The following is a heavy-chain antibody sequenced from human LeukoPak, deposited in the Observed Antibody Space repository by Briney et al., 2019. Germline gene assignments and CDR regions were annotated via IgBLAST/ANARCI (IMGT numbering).Heavy chain of an antibody. J-gene: IGHJ6*03. CDR1: GYSFTNSW. CDR3: AKLGDCSSISCYGSYYYHYYMDV. Sequence: LGESLKISCKGSGYSFTNSWIGWVRQMPGKGLEWMGIIYPGDSDIRYSPSFLGQVTLSVDTSISTAYLQWSSLKASDTAIYYCAKLGDCSSISCYGSYYYHYYMDVWGKGTTVTVSS. CDR2: IYPGDSDI. V-gene: IGHV5-51*01. D-gene: IGHD2-2*01.